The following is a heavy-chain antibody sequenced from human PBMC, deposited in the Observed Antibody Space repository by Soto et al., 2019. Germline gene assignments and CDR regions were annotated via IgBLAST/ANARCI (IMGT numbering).Heavy chain of an antibody. CDR2: IYYSGST. Sequence: QVQLQESGPGLVKPSETLSLTCTVSGGAVSSGSYYWSWIRQPPGKGLEWIGYIYYSGSTNYNPSLKSRVTISVDTSKNQCSLKLSSVTAADTAVYYCARDGPSTAMVRYNWFDPWGQGNLVTVSS. CDR3: ARDGPSTAMVRYNWFDP. CDR1: GGAVSSGSYY. J-gene: IGHJ5*02. D-gene: IGHD5-18*01. V-gene: IGHV4-61*01.